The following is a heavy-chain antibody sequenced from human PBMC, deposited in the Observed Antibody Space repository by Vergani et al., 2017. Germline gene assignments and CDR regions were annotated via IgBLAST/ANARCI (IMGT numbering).Heavy chain of an antibody. J-gene: IGHJ6*02. CDR1: ALSFSPSS. D-gene: IGHD1-14*01. CDR3: ARGLRYYYGMYV. Sequence: QVQLQQWGAGLFPPSQTLSLPFPVSALSFSPSSWTCFRPPPGKWLVCFGQINHSGSTNYNPSLKSRVTISVDTSKNKFSLKLSAVTAADTAVYYCARGLRYYYGMYVWGQGTTVTVAS. V-gene: IGHV4-34*01. CDR2: INHSGST.